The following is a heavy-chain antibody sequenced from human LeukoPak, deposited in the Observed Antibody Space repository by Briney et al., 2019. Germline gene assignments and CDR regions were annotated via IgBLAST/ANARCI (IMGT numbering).Heavy chain of an antibody. J-gene: IGHJ5*02. V-gene: IGHV1-2*02. Sequence: GASVKVSCKASGYTFTGYYMHWVRQAPGQGLEWMGWINPKSGGTNYAQKFQGRVTMTRDTSISTAYMELSRLRSDDTAVYYCARNSDTSLVKSAFGPWGQGALVTVSS. CDR2: INPKSGGT. CDR3: ARNSDTSLVKSAFGP. D-gene: IGHD5-18*01. CDR1: GYTFTGYY.